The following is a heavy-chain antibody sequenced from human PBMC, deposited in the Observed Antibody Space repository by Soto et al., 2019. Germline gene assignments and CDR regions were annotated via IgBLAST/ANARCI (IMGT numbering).Heavy chain of an antibody. V-gene: IGHV4-30-4*01. CDR2: IYYSGST. Sequence: PSAPLSLTYTVSGGSISSGDYYWSWIRQPPGTGLEWIGYIYYSGSTYYNPSLKSRVTISVDTSKNQFSLKLSSVTAADTAVYYCAREVRYSSSWSINWFDPWGQGTLVTV. CDR1: GGSISSGDYY. CDR3: AREVRYSSSWSINWFDP. J-gene: IGHJ5*02. D-gene: IGHD6-13*01.